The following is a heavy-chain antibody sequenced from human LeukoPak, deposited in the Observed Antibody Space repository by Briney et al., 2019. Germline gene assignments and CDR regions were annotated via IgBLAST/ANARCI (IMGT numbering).Heavy chain of an antibody. CDR1: GFTFSSYS. CDR3: ARGFSRQKVLALDY. J-gene: IGHJ4*02. D-gene: IGHD2/OR15-2a*01. V-gene: IGHV3-21*01. CDR2: ISSSSSYI. Sequence: GGSLRLSCAASGFTFSSYSMNWVRQAPGKGLEWVSSISSSSSYIYYADSVKGRFTISRDNAKNSLYLQMNSLRAEDTAVYYCARGFSRQKVLALDYWGQGTLVTVSS.